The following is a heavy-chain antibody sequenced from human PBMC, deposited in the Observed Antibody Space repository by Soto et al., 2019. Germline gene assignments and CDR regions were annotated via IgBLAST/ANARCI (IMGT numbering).Heavy chain of an antibody. D-gene: IGHD3-10*01. CDR1: GYTFTSYD. J-gene: IGHJ6*04. Sequence: AAVKVSCQASGYTFTSYDINWVRQATGQGVEGMGCMNPKSGNTGYAQKFQGRVTMTRNTSISTDYMELSSLRSEGRPVYYCARGQLLWLGDLLKDGYQYGTDFSGKGTTVTVSS. CDR2: MNPKSGNT. CDR3: ARGQLLWLGDLLKDGYQYGTDF. V-gene: IGHV1-8*01.